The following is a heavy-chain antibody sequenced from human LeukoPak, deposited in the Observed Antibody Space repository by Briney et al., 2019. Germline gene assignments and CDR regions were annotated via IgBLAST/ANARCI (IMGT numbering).Heavy chain of an antibody. CDR3: ARDSRLVSIDY. CDR1: GGSSSGYY. Sequence: SETLSLTCAVYGGSSSGYYWSWIRQPPGKGLEWIGEINHSGSTNYNPSLKSRVTISVDTSKNQFSLKLSSVTAADTAVYYCARDSRLVSIDYWGQGTLVTVSS. V-gene: IGHV4-34*01. D-gene: IGHD6-6*01. CDR2: INHSGST. J-gene: IGHJ4*02.